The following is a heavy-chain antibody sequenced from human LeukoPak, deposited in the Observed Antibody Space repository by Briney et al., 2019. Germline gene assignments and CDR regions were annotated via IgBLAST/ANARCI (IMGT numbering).Heavy chain of an antibody. CDR1: GGSISSYY. Sequence: SETLSLTCTVSGGSISSYYWSWIRQPAGKGLEWIGRIYTSGSTNYNPSLKSRVTMSVDTSKNQFSLKLSSVTAADTAVYYCARDIGQWLTFEYSNYYYMGVWGKGTTVTVSS. V-gene: IGHV4-4*07. CDR3: ARDIGQWLTFEYSNYYYMGV. J-gene: IGHJ6*03. D-gene: IGHD6-19*01. CDR2: IYTSGST.